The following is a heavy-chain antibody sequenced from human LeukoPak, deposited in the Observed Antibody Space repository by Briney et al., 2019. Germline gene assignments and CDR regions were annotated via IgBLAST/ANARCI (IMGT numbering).Heavy chain of an antibody. J-gene: IGHJ6*02. CDR1: GFTFSSYA. D-gene: IGHD1/OR15-1a*01. Sequence: GGSLRLSCAASGFTFSSYAMSWVRQAPGKGLEWVSAISGSGGSTYYADSVKGRFTISRDNSKNTLYLQMNSLRAEDTAVYYCARVRYNWNIGANYGMDVWGQGTTVTVSS. CDR2: ISGSGGST. CDR3: ARVRYNWNIGANYGMDV. V-gene: IGHV3-23*01.